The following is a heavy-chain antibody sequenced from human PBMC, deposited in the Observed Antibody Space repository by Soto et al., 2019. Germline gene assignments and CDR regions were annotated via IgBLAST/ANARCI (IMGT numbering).Heavy chain of an antibody. D-gene: IGHD6-13*01. Sequence: EVQLVQSGAEVKKPGESLRISCKGSGYSSTSYWISWVRQMPGKGLEWMGRIDPSDSYTNYSPSFQGHVTISADKSIRTAYLQWSSLKASDTAMYCASLQAAAGDNDLTFDSWGQGTLVTVSS. V-gene: IGHV5-10-1*01. CDR1: GYSSTSYW. CDR2: IDPSDSYT. CDR3: ASLQAAAGDNDLTFDS. J-gene: IGHJ4*02.